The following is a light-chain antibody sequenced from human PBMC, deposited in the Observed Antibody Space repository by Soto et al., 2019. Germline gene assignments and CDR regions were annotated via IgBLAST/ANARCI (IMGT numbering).Light chain of an antibody. CDR1: QSVSSN. CDR2: GAS. J-gene: IGKJ1*01. V-gene: IGKV3-15*01. Sequence: EIVMTQSSATLSVSPGERATLSCRASQSVSSNLAWYQQKPGQAPRLLIYGASTRATGIPARFSGSGSGTEFTLTISSLQSEDFAVYCCQQYNNWWTFGQGTKVEIK. CDR3: QQYNNWWT.